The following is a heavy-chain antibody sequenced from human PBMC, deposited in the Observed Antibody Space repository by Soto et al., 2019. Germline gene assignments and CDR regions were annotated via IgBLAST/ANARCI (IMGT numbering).Heavy chain of an antibody. J-gene: IGHJ6*02. CDR2: INPNSGGT. D-gene: IGHD2-8*01. CDR3: ARVSCTNGVCYIYYGMDV. Sequence: ASVKVSCKVSGYTFTGYYMHWVRQAPGQGLEWMGWINPNSGGTNYAQKFQGRVTMTRDTSISTAYMELSRLRSDDTAVYYCARVSCTNGVCYIYYGMDVWGQGTTVTVSS. CDR1: GYTFTGYY. V-gene: IGHV1-2*02.